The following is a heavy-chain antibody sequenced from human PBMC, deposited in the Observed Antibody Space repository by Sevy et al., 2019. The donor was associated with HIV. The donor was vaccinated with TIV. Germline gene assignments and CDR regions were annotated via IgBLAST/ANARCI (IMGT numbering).Heavy chain of an antibody. J-gene: IGHJ3*02. Sequence: SETLSLTCTVSGGSINSDHWNWIRQPPGKGLEWIGYVYYTGGTNYNPSLKNRVTISVDRTKNQFSLQLTSVTAADTAVHYCARRNDFDIWGQGTMVTVSS. CDR1: GGSINSDH. CDR2: VYYTGGT. CDR3: ARRNDFDI. V-gene: IGHV4-59*12.